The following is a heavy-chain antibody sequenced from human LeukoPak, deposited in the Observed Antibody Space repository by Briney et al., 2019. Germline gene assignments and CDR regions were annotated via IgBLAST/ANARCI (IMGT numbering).Heavy chain of an antibody. Sequence: GGSLRLSCAVSGFTVSGNYMSWVRQAPGKGLEWVSAISGSGGSTYYADSVKGRFTISRDNSKNTLYLQMNSLRAEDTAVYYCAKVRGYYGSGSYPYWGQGTLVTVSS. V-gene: IGHV3-23*01. CDR1: GFTVSGNY. D-gene: IGHD3-10*01. CDR2: ISGSGGST. CDR3: AKVRGYYGSGSYPY. J-gene: IGHJ4*02.